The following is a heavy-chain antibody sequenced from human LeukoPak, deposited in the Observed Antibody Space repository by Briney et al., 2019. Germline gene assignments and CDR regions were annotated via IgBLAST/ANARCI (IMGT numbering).Heavy chain of an antibody. Sequence: SETLSLTCTVSGGSITNYYWIWIRQPPGKGLEWIGYIYYNGSTNYNPSLKSRVTISVDTSKNQFSLKLSSVTAADTAVYYCARRTNWNREYYFDYWGQGTLVTVSS. CDR3: ARRTNWNREYYFDY. J-gene: IGHJ4*02. CDR1: GGSITNYY. D-gene: IGHD1/OR15-1a*01. CDR2: IYYNGST. V-gene: IGHV4-59*08.